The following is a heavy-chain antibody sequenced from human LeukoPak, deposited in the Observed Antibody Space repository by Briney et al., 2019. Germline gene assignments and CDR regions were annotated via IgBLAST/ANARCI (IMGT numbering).Heavy chain of an antibody. CDR1: GYTFTSYY. J-gene: IGHJ4*02. CDR2: INPSGGST. V-gene: IGHV1-46*01. Sequence: ASVKVSCKASGYTFTSYYKHWVRQAPGQGLEWMGIINPSGGSTSYAQKFQGRVTMTRDMSTSTVYMELSSLRSEDTAVYYCARANPQVDTAMARGLYYFDYWGQGTLVTVSS. D-gene: IGHD5-18*01. CDR3: ARANPQVDTAMARGLYYFDY.